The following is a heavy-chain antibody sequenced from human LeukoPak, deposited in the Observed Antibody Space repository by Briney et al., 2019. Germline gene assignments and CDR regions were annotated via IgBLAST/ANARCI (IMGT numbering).Heavy chain of an antibody. CDR3: ARDPVRDSGSYHIVGFYYFDY. Sequence: PGGSLRLSCAASGFTFSSYNINWVRQAPGKGLEWVSSISSSSSSYIYYADSVKGRFTISRDNAKNSLYLQMNSLRAEDTAVYYCARDPVRDSGSYHIVGFYYFDYWGQGTLVTVSS. V-gene: IGHV3-21*01. D-gene: IGHD1-26*01. CDR2: ISSSSSSYI. CDR1: GFTFSSYN. J-gene: IGHJ4*02.